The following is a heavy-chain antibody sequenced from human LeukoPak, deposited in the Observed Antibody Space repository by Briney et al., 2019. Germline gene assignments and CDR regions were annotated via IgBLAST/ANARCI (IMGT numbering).Heavy chain of an antibody. D-gene: IGHD3-22*01. V-gene: IGHV3-74*01. CDR1: GFTFSTCS. J-gene: IGHJ4*01. CDR2: ADGGGSST. Sequence: GGSLRLSCAASGFTFSTCSMKWVRQAPGRGPVWVSRADGGGSSTSYADSVKGRFSISRDNAKSTLYLQMNGLRAEDTAVYYCARGPGSSGGAYVGDYWGHGTLVTVSS. CDR3: ARGPGSSGGAYVGDY.